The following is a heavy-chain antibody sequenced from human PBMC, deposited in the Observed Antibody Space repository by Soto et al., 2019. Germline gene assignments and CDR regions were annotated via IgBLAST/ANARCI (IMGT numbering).Heavy chain of an antibody. CDR1: GGSINSHNYY. CDR3: ARDVASGDSRSGISWFDP. Sequence: QVKLQESGPGLVKPSQTLSLTCTVSGGSINSHNYYWSWIRQHPGKGLEWIGYINYSGRASYNPSLKSRVSIVADTSMNQLSLRLSSVTAADTAVYYCARDVASGDSRSGISWFDPWGQGTLVTVSS. D-gene: IGHD1-26*01. J-gene: IGHJ5*02. CDR2: INYSGRA. V-gene: IGHV4-31*03.